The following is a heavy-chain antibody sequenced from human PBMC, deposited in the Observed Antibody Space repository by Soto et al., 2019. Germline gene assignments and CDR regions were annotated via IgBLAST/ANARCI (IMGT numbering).Heavy chain of an antibody. CDR2: ISYSGTT. J-gene: IGHJ6*03. CDR1: GGSISGYY. V-gene: IGHV4-59*01. Sequence: SETLSLTCTVSGGSISGYYWSWIRQPPGKGLEWIGYISYSGTTNYNPSLKSRVTISTDTPKSQFSLNLSSMTAADTAVYYCARLGVTAWALYMDVWAKGPTVTLSS. D-gene: IGHD1-20*01. CDR3: ARLGVTAWALYMDV.